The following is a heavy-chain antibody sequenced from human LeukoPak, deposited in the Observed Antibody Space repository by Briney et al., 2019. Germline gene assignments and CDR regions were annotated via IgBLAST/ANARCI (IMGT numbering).Heavy chain of an antibody. V-gene: IGHV6-1*01. CDR1: GDSVSSNSAA. CDR2: TYYRSKWYN. J-gene: IGHJ6*02. Sequence: SQTLSLTCAISGDSVSSNSAAWNWIRQSPSRGLEWLGRTYYRSKWYNDYAVSVKSRITINPDTPKNQFSLQLNSVTPEDTAVYYCARDSATEYYDRVGMDVWGQGTTVTVSS. CDR3: ARDSATEYYDRVGMDV. D-gene: IGHD3-22*01.